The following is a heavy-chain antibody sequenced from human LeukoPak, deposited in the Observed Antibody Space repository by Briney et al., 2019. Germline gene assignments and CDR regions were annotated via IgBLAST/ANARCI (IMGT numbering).Heavy chain of an antibody. CDR3: ARVGYYGSGNDFRFDP. CDR1: GGSISSHY. Sequence: SETLSLTCTVSGGSISSHYWSWIRQPAGKGLEWIGRIYTSGSTNYNPSLKSRVTISVETSKNQFSLKLKSVTAADTAVYYCARVGYYGSGNDFRFDPWGQGTLVTVSS. D-gene: IGHD3-10*01. V-gene: IGHV4-4*07. J-gene: IGHJ5*02. CDR2: IYTSGST.